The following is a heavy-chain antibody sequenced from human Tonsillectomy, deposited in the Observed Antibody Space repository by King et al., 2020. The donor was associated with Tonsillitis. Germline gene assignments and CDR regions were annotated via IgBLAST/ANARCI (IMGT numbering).Heavy chain of an antibody. Sequence: VQLVESGGGLVKPGGSLRLSCVASGFSFTIYSMNWVRQAPGKGLEWVSSISSSSSYIYYADSVKGRFTISRENANNSLYLQINSLRAEDTAVYYCARDAGANGMLTGYHDYWGQGTLVTVSS. CDR2: ISSSSSYI. J-gene: IGHJ4*02. CDR3: ARDAGANGMLTGYHDY. CDR1: GFSFTIYS. V-gene: IGHV3-21*01. D-gene: IGHD3-9*01.